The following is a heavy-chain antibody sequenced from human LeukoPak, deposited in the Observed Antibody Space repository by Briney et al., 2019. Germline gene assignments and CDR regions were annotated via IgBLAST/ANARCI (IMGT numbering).Heavy chain of an antibody. CDR2: IYYSGTT. D-gene: IGHD2-2*01. CDR3: ARAACSSTSCYGGYYYGMDV. CDR1: GDSISSGGSY. J-gene: IGHJ6*02. Sequence: SQTLSLTCTVSGDSISSGGSYWSWTRQHPGEGLEWIGYIYYSGTTNYNPSLKSRVTISVDTSKNQFSLKLSSVTAADTAVYYGARAACSSTSCYGGYYYGMDVWGQGTTVTVS. V-gene: IGHV4-31*03.